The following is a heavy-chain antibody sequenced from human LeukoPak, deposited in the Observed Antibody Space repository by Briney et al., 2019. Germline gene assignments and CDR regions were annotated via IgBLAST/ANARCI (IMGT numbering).Heavy chain of an antibody. CDR1: GYTFFSYG. J-gene: IGHJ4*02. Sequence: ASVTVSCKASGYTFFSYGISWVRQAPGQGLEWMGWISAYSGNTDYARKFQGRVTLTTDTSTSTAYMELRSLRSDDTAVYYCARDNPTLFDYWGQGTLVIVSS. V-gene: IGHV1-18*01. CDR2: ISAYSGNT. CDR3: ARDNPTLFDY.